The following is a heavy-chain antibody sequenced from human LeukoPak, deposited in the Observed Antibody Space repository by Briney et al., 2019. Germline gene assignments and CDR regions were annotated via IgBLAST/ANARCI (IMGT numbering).Heavy chain of an antibody. Sequence: PSETLSLTCAVYGGSFSGSFSGYYWTCIRQTPGKGLEWIGEINHSGSTNYNPSLKSRVTISVDTSKNQFSLKLSSVTAADTAVYYCAVTYYDFWSHFDYWGQGTLVTVSS. V-gene: IGHV4-34*01. CDR2: INHSGST. J-gene: IGHJ4*02. D-gene: IGHD3-3*01. CDR3: AVTYYDFWSHFDY. CDR1: GGSFSGSFSGYY.